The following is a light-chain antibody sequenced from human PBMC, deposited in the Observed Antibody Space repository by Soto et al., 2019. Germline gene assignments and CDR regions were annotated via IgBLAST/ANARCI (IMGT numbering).Light chain of an antibody. J-gene: IGLJ2*01. CDR3: ASKTTSSTVL. CDR1: SSDIGGYDY. CDR2: DVR. Sequence: QSALTQPPSASGSPGQSVTISCTGTSSDIGGYDYVSWYQQHPGKTPKFMIYDVRIRPSEVSNRFSGSKSGDTASLTISGLQAEDEAVYYCASKTTSSTVLFGGGTKLTVL. V-gene: IGLV2-14*03.